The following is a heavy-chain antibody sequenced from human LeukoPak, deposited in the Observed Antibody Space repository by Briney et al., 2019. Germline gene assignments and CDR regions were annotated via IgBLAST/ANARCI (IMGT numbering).Heavy chain of an antibody. J-gene: IGHJ4*02. V-gene: IGHV3-30*02. CDR1: GFTFSNYG. CDR3: AKDVPAAYFDY. D-gene: IGHD2-2*01. CDR2: VRSDGDIK. Sequence: RPGGSLRLSCAASGFTFSNYGMHWVRQAPGKGLEWVAFVRSDGDIKYYADSVKGRFTISRDNSRTTLYLQMNSLRAEDTAVYHCAKDVPAAYFDYWGQGTLVTVSS.